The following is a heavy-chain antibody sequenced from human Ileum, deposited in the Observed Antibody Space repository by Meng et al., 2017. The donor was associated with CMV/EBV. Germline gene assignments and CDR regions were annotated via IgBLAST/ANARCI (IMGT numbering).Heavy chain of an antibody. CDR3: ARAPPYDILTQPAPGGMDV. V-gene: IGHV4-30-2*01. D-gene: IGHD3-9*01. Sequence: SGDYSWAWIPQPPEGSLHWIAYIDHTGTFYYNPSLQSRVTISLDRSKNHFSLSLKSMTAADTAVYYCARAPPYDILTQPAPGGMDVWGQGTTVTVSS. CDR1: SGDYS. J-gene: IGHJ6*02. CDR2: IDHTGTF.